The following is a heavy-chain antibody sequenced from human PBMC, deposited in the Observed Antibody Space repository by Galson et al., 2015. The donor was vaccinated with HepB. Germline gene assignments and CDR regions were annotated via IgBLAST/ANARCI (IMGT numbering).Heavy chain of an antibody. CDR1: GYTFTSYA. CDR3: ARGGSMVRGVIPYNWFDP. Sequence: SVKVSCKASGYTFTSYAMHWVRQAPGQRLEWMGWINAGNGNTKYSQKFQGRVTITRDTSASTAYMELSSLRSEDTAVYYCARGGSMVRGVIPYNWFDPWGQGTLVTVSS. V-gene: IGHV1-3*01. D-gene: IGHD3-10*01. CDR2: INAGNGNT. J-gene: IGHJ5*02.